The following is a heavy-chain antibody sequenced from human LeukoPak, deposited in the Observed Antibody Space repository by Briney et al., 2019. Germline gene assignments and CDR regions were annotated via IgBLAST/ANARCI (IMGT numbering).Heavy chain of an antibody. CDR3: ARGVHLGSGFDY. D-gene: IGHD1-1*01. V-gene: IGHV4-59*01. Sequence: SETLSLTCTVSGGSISSYYWSWIRQPPGKGLEWIGYIYYSGSTNYNPSLKSRVTIPVDTSKNQFSLKLSSVTAADTAVYYCARGVHLGSGFDYWGQGTLVTVSS. CDR1: GGSISSYY. J-gene: IGHJ4*02. CDR2: IYYSGST.